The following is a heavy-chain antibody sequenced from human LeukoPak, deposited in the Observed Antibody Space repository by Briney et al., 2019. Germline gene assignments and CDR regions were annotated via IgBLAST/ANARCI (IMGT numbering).Heavy chain of an antibody. V-gene: IGHV4-34*01. CDR1: GGSFSGYY. D-gene: IGHD2-2*01. CDR3: ASYCSSTSCYGMDV. Sequence: PSETLSLTCAVYGGSFSGYYWSWIRQPPGKGLEWIGEINHSGSTNYNPSLKSRVTISVDTSKNQFSLKLSSVTAADTAVYYCASYCSSTSCYGMDVWGQGTTVTVS. J-gene: IGHJ6*02. CDR2: INHSGST.